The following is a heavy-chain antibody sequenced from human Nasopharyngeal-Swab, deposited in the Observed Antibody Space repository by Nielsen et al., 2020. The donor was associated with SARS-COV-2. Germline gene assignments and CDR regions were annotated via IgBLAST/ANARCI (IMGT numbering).Heavy chain of an antibody. J-gene: IGHJ5*02. CDR1: GYTLTELS. Sequence: ASVKVSCKVSGYTLTELSMHWVRQAPGKGLEWMGGFDPEDGETIYAQKFQGRVTMTEDTSTGTAYMELSSLRSEDTAVYYCATAPLGYCSSTSCFGWFDPWGQGTLVTVSS. CDR2: FDPEDGET. D-gene: IGHD2-2*01. V-gene: IGHV1-24*01. CDR3: ATAPLGYCSSTSCFGWFDP.